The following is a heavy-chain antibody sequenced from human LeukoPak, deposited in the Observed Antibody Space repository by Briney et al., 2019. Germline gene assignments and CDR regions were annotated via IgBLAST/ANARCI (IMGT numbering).Heavy chain of an antibody. V-gene: IGHV1-8*03. J-gene: IGHJ4*02. Sequence: GASVKVSCKASGYTFSSYDINWVRQATGQGLEWMGWMNPNSGNTGYAQKFQGRVTITRNTSTSTAYMELSSLRSDDTAVYYCARWGYSYGIDYWGQGTLVTVSS. CDR2: MNPNSGNT. CDR1: GYTFSSYD. D-gene: IGHD5-18*01. CDR3: ARWGYSYGIDY.